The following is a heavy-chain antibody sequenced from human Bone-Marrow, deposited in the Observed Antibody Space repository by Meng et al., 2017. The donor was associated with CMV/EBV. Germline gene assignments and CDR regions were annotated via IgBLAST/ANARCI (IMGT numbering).Heavy chain of an antibody. CDR3: ARRPANWSRGMDV. Sequence: GGSLRLSCKGSGYSFTSYWIGWVRQMPGKGLEWMGIIYPGDSDTRYSPSFQGQVTISADKSISTAYLQWSSLKASDTAMYYCARRPANWSRGMDVWGQGTTVTGSS. V-gene: IGHV5-51*01. CDR1: GYSFTSYW. J-gene: IGHJ6*01. CDR2: IYPGDSDT. D-gene: IGHD1-20*01.